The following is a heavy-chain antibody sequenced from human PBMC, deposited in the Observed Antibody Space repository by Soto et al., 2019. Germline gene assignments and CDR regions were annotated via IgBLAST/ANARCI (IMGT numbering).Heavy chain of an antibody. CDR3: ARGVCFGELFRFDP. Sequence: QVQLVQSGAEEKKPGASVKVSCKASGYTFTSYAMHWVRQAPGQRLEWMGWINAGNGNTKYSQKCQGRVTITRDTSASTAYMELSSLRSEDTAVYYCARGVCFGELFRFDPWGQGTLVTVSS. V-gene: IGHV1-3*05. D-gene: IGHD3-10*01. J-gene: IGHJ5*02. CDR2: INAGNGNT. CDR1: GYTFTSYA.